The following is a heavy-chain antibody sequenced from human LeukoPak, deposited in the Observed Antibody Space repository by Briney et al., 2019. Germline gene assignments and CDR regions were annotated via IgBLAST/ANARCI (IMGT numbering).Heavy chain of an antibody. CDR1: GFTFGDYA. J-gene: IGHJ4*02. D-gene: IGHD3-22*01. Sequence: GGSLRLSCTASGFTFGDYAMSWFRQAPGKGLEWVSSISSSSSYIYYADSVKGRFTISRDNAKNSLYLQMNSLRAEDTAGYYRAKGKASHSSSGYPVDYWGQGTLVTVSS. CDR3: AKGKASHSSSGYPVDY. CDR2: ISSSSSYI. V-gene: IGHV3-21*04.